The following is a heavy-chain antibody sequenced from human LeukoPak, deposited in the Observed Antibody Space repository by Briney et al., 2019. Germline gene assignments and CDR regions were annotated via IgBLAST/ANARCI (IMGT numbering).Heavy chain of an antibody. J-gene: IGHJ4*02. V-gene: IGHV1-2*02. CDR3: ARSPDILTGENFDY. CDR1: GYTFTSYG. Sequence: ASVKVSCKASGYTFTSYGISWVRQAPGQGPEWMGWINLNSGGTNDAQKFQDRGTMTRDTSISTAYMELSRLRSDDTVVYYCARSPDILTGENFDYWGQGTLVTVSS. CDR2: INLNSGGT. D-gene: IGHD3-9*01.